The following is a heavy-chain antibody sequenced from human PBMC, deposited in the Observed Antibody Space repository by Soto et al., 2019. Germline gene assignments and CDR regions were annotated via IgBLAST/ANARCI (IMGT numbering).Heavy chain of an antibody. J-gene: IGHJ6*02. Sequence: GESLKISCKGSGYSFTSYWIGWVRQMPGKGLEWMGIIYPGDSDTRYSPSFQGQVTISADKSISTAYLQWSSLKASDTTMYYCARRGQQWLVHHYYYGMDVWGQGTTVTVSS. CDR1: GYSFTSYW. CDR3: ARRGQQWLVHHYYYGMDV. CDR2: IYPGDSDT. D-gene: IGHD6-19*01. V-gene: IGHV5-51*01.